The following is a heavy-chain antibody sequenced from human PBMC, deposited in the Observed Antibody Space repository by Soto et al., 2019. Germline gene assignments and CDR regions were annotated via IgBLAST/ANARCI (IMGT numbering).Heavy chain of an antibody. J-gene: IGHJ6*03. V-gene: IGHV1-18*04. D-gene: IGHD6-6*01. Sequence: PGESLKISCKGSGYSFTSYWISWVRQMPGKGLEWMGRIDPSDTHYTQRLQGRVTMTTDTSTSTAYMELRGLRSDDTAVYYCARVRQLVGYFYYYMDVWGKGTTVTVSS. CDR1: GYSFTSYW. CDR3: ARVRQLVGYFYYYMDV. CDR2: IDPSDT.